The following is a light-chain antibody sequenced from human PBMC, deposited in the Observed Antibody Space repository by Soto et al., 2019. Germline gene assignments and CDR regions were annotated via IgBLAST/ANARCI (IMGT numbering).Light chain of an antibody. CDR1: SSDVGGYNY. V-gene: IGLV2-14*01. CDR3: SSFRSGSVVL. J-gene: IGLJ3*02. CDR2: GVT. Sequence: QSALTQPASVSGSPGQSITISCTGTSSDVGGYNYVSWYQQHPGKAPKLVIYGVTYRPSGVSARFSGSKFQNTASLTISGLQAEDEADYYCSSFRSGSVVLFGGGPK.